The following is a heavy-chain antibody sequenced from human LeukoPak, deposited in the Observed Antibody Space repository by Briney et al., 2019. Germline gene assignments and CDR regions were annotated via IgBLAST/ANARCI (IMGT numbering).Heavy chain of an antibody. V-gene: IGHV1-24*01. CDR2: FDPEDGET. CDR1: GYTLTELS. J-gene: IGHJ3*02. Sequence: GASVKVSCKVSGYTLTELSMHWVRQAPGKGLEWMGGFDPEDGETIYAQKFQGRVTMTEDTSTDTAYMELSSLRSEDTAVYYCATGWRRGSGSIDAFDIWGQGTMVTVSS. D-gene: IGHD3-10*01. CDR3: ATGWRRGSGSIDAFDI.